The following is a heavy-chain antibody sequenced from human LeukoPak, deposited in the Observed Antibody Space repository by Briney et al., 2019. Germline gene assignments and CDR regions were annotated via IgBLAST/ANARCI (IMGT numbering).Heavy chain of an antibody. CDR1: GGSIRDTTYY. CDR2: IYYSGNT. Sequence: SETLSLTCTVSGGSIRDTTYYWGWIRQPPGKGLEWIGSIYYSGNTYYNPSLMSRVTISVDTSKNQFSLNLSSVTAADTAVYYCARAPHFFDISGSRYYFDYWGRGTLVTVSS. CDR3: ARAPHFFDISGSRYYFDY. J-gene: IGHJ4*02. V-gene: IGHV4-39*07. D-gene: IGHD3-22*01.